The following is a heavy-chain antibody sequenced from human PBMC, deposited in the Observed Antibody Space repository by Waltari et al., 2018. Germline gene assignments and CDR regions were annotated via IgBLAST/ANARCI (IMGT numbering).Heavy chain of an antibody. Sequence: QVQLQESGPGLVKPSGTLSLTCAVSGGSISSSNWWSWVRQPPGKGLEWIGEIYHSGSTNSNPSLKSRVTISVDKSKNQFSLKLSSVTAADTAVYYCARDQIAAAGTGWARGMDVWGQGTTVTVSS. CDR2: IYHSGST. CDR1: GGSISSSNW. J-gene: IGHJ6*02. V-gene: IGHV4-4*02. CDR3: ARDQIAAAGTGWARGMDV. D-gene: IGHD6-13*01.